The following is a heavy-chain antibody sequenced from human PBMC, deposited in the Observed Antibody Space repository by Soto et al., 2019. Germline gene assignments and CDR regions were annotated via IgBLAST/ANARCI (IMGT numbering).Heavy chain of an antibody. J-gene: IGHJ4*02. CDR2: ISHDGSNK. CDR3: AKDADVDTRSLHQ. V-gene: IGHV3-30*18. D-gene: IGHD3-22*01. Sequence: PGRSLRLSYAASGFPFSRYEIHCVRQVPGRGLEWVALISHDGSNKYYVDSVKGRFIISRDNSKNTVYLQMNSLRTEERALDYCAKDADVDTRSLHQWGQGNLGT. CDR1: GFPFSRYE.